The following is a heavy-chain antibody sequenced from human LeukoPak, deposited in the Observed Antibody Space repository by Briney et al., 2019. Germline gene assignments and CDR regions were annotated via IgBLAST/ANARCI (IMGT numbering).Heavy chain of an antibody. CDR2: INPNSGGT. Sequence: ASVKVSCKASGYTFTGYYMHWVRQAPGQGLEWMEWINPNSGGTNYAQKFQGRVTMTRDTSISTAYMELSRLRSDDTAVYYCARVLGFGVEIYYYYGMDVWGQGTTVTVSS. CDR3: ARVLGFGVEIYYYYGMDV. CDR1: GYTFTGYY. D-gene: IGHD3-3*01. V-gene: IGHV1-2*02. J-gene: IGHJ6*02.